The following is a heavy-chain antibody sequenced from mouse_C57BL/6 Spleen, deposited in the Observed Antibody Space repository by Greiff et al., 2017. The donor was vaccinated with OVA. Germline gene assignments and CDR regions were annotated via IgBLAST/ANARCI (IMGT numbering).Heavy chain of an antibody. J-gene: IGHJ2*01. CDR3: TREGITTVVAHFDY. CDR1: GYTFTDYE. V-gene: IGHV1-15*01. D-gene: IGHD1-1*01. CDR2: IDPETGGT. Sequence: VKLQESGAELVRPGASVTLSCKASGYTFTDYEMHWVKQTPVHGLEWIGAIDPETGGTAYNQKFKGKAILTADKSSSTAYMELRSLTSEDSAVYYCTREGITTVVAHFDYWGQGTTLTVSS.